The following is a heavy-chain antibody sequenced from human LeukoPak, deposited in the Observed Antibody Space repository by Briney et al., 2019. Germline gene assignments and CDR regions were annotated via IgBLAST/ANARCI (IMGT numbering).Heavy chain of an antibody. CDR2: IYTSGST. CDR1: GGSISSGSYY. J-gene: IGHJ5*02. CDR3: ARDLPWFAP. Sequence: SQTLSLTCTVSGGSISSGSYYWSWIRQRAGKGLEWIGRIYTSGSTNYNPSLKSRVTISVDTSKNQFSLKLSSVTAADTAVYYCARDLPWFAPWGQGTLVTVSS. V-gene: IGHV4-61*02.